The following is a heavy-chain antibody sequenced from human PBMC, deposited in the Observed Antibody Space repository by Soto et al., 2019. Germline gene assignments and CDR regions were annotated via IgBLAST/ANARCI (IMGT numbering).Heavy chain of an antibody. CDR1: EGMFGNYA. CDR3: AKGDIVATTFFAC. V-gene: IGHV3-23*01. CDR2: ISGSGGST. Sequence: VGPLRHSRRASEGMFGNYAISWVLQAPGKGLEWVSAISGSGGSTYYADSVKGRFTISRDNSKNTLYLQMNSLRAEDTAGYYCAKGDIVATTFFACWGQRTLVPVSP. D-gene: IGHD5-12*01. J-gene: IGHJ4*02.